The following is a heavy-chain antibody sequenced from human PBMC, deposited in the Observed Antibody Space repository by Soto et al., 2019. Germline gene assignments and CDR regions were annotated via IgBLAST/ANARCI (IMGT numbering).Heavy chain of an antibody. J-gene: IGHJ5*02. CDR2: IFYSGTT. D-gene: IGHD1-26*01. V-gene: IGHV4-30-4*01. CDR1: GDSISSADYY. Sequence: SETLSLTCTVSGDSISSADYYWSWIRQTPGKGLEWIGHIFYSGTTYYNPSLKSRLTISVDTSKNHFSLRLTSVTAADTAVYYCARRVGGPRYSGSYPQRWFDPWGQGTLVTVSS. CDR3: ARRVGGPRYSGSYPQRWFDP.